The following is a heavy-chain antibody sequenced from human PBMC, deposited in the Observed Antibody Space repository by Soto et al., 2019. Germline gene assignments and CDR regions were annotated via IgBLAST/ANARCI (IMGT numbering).Heavy chain of an antibody. CDR3: ARGHVVVVAATSVYWFDP. Sequence: QVQLQQWGAGLLKPSETLSLTCAVYGGSFSGYFWSWIRQPPGKGLEWIGEIKHSGSTNYNPSLKSRVTISVDTSKTQFSLKLSSVTAADTAVYYCARGHVVVVAATSVYWFDPWGQGTLVTVSS. D-gene: IGHD2-15*01. J-gene: IGHJ5*02. CDR1: GGSFSGYF. CDR2: IKHSGST. V-gene: IGHV4-34*01.